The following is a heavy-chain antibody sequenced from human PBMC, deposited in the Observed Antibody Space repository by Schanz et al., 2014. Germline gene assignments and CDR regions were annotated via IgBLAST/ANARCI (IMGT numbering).Heavy chain of an antibody. CDR2: IKEDGSVK. D-gene: IGHD1-26*01. V-gene: IGHV3-7*04. Sequence: EVQLLESGGGLVQPGGSLRLSCAASTFTFSSDWMSWVRQAPGKGLEWVANIKEDGSVKDYVDSVKGRFTISRDNAKNSLYLQMNSLRAEDTAVYYCARSRSGFYFDYWGQGTLVTVSS. J-gene: IGHJ4*02. CDR1: TFTFSSDW. CDR3: ARSRSGFYFDY.